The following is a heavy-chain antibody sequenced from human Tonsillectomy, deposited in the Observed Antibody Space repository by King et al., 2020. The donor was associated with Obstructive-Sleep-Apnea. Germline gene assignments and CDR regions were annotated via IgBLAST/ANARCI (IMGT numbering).Heavy chain of an antibody. J-gene: IGHJ4*02. Sequence: VQLVESGGGLVQPGGSLRLSCAASGFTFSKFAMSWVRQAPGGGLEWVSAISDSTAGTGSYYADSVKGRVTLSRDNSKNTLYLHMNSLRADDTALYYCAKDMGGGPAANFDYWGQGTLVTVSS. CDR3: AKDMGGGPAANFDY. CDR1: GFTFSKFA. CDR2: ISDSTAGTGS. D-gene: IGHD2-2*01. V-gene: IGHV3-23*04.